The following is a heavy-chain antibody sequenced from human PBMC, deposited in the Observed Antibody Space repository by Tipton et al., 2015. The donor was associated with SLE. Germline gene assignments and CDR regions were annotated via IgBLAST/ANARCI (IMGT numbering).Heavy chain of an antibody. Sequence: SLRLSCAASGFTFSSYSMNWVRQAPGKGLEWVSSISSSSSYIYYADSVKGRFTISRDNAKNSLYLQMNSLRAEDTAVYYCAREIYSSSWYVDYWGQGTLVTVSS. J-gene: IGHJ4*02. CDR3: AREIYSSSWYVDY. CDR1: GFTFSSYS. D-gene: IGHD6-13*01. CDR2: ISSSSSYI. V-gene: IGHV3-21*01.